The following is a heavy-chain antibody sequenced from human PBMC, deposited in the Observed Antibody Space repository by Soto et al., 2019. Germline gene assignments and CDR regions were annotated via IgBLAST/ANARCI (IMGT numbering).Heavy chain of an antibody. V-gene: IGHV4-31*01. J-gene: IGHJ3*02. CDR1: GGSISSGASY. CDR2: IYFSGST. D-gene: IGHD3-16*02. Sequence: QVQLQESGPGLVKPSQTLSLTCTVSGGSISSGASYWSWIRQYPGKGLEWIGYIYFSGSTHYNPSLKSQVTISLDTSKNQFSLRLSSVTAADTAVYYCARRLGELSLLRGAFDIWGQGRMVTVSS. CDR3: ARRLGELSLLRGAFDI.